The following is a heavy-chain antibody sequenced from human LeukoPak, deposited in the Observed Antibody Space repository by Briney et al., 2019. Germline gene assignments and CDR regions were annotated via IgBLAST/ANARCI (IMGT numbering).Heavy chain of an antibody. CDR2: IRNKANSYTK. V-gene: IGHV3-72*01. J-gene: IGHJ4*02. CDR1: GFTFSDHY. D-gene: IGHD1-26*01. Sequence: PGGSLRLSCAASGFTFSDHYMDWVRQAPGKGLEWVGRIRNKANSYTKEYAASVKGRFTISRDDSKNSLYLQMNSLKTEDTAVYSCARVGATTEGFDYWGQGTLVTVSS. CDR3: ARVGATTEGFDY.